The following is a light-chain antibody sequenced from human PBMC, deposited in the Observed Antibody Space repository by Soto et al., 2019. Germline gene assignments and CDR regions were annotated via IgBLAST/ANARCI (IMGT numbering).Light chain of an antibody. J-gene: IGKJ2*01. V-gene: IGKV3-11*01. CDR2: DAS. Sequence: EIVLTQSPATLSLSPGERATLSCRASQSVSSYLAWYQQKPGQAPRLLIHDASKRATGIPARFSGSGSGTDFTLTISSLEPEDSAVYYCQQRSNWPRMYTFGQGTKLEIK. CDR3: QQRSNWPRMYT. CDR1: QSVSSY.